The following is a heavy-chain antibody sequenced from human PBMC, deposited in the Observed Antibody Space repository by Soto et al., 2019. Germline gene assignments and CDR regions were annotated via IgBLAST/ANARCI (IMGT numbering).Heavy chain of an antibody. J-gene: IGHJ2*01. CDR3: ARGRYFATTHRQWWYFDF. Sequence: QVELVQSGPEVKRPGASVKVSCKASGYTYITNGINWVRQAPGQAREWMGWISPATGDRKYAQKFKDRITMTSETSTTTSYMELTNLRSDDTAVYFCARGRYFATTHRQWWYFDFWGRCTLGTLAS. CDR1: GYTYITNG. CDR2: ISPATGDR. V-gene: IGHV1-18*01. D-gene: IGHD3-10*01.